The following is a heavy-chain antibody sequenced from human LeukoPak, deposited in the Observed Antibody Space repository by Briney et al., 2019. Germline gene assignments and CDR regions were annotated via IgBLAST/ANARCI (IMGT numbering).Heavy chain of an antibody. CDR3: ARSIVVVTDDFDY. CDR2: ISYDGSNK. Sequence: SGGSLRLSCAASGFTFSSYAMHWVRQAPGKGLEWVAVISYDGSNKYYADSVKGRFTISRDNSKNTLYLQMNSLRADDTAVYYCARSIVVVTDDFDYWGQGTLVTVSS. V-gene: IGHV3-30*04. J-gene: IGHJ4*02. D-gene: IGHD2-21*02. CDR1: GFTFSSYA.